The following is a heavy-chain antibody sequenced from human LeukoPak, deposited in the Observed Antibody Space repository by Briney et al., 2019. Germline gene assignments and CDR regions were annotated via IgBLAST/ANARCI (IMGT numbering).Heavy chain of an antibody. CDR3: AKYLPFIAADD. Sequence: GSLRLSCAASGFTFDDYGMSWVRQAPGKGLEWVSGINWNGGSTGYADSVKGRFTISRDNAKNSLYLQMNSLRAEDTAVYYCAKYLPFIAADDWGQGTLVTVSS. CDR2: INWNGGST. V-gene: IGHV3-20*04. D-gene: IGHD6-13*01. J-gene: IGHJ4*02. CDR1: GFTFDDYG.